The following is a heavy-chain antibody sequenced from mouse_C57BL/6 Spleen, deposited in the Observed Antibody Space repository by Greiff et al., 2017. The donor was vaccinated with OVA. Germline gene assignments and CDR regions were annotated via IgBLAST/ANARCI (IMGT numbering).Heavy chain of an antibody. CDR2: IWWDDDK. CDR3: ARTYYGSSSNWYFDV. CDR1: GFSLSTFGMG. Sequence: QVTLKVSGPGILQPSQTLSLTCSFSGFSLSTFGMGVGWIRQPSGKGLEWLAHIWWDDDKYYNPALKSRLTLSKDTSTNQVFLKIANVDTADTATYYCARTYYGSSSNWYFDVWGTGTTVTVSS. D-gene: IGHD1-1*01. J-gene: IGHJ1*03. V-gene: IGHV8-8*01.